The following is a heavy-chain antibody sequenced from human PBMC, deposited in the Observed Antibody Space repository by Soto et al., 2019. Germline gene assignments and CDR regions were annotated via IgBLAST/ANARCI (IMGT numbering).Heavy chain of an antibody. CDR2: IDPIDSYT. D-gene: IGHD3-16*01. J-gene: IGHJ6*02. CDR1: GYSFTSYW. CDR3: ARRAHMSRRGETFSYYYYGMDV. V-gene: IGHV5-10-1*01. Sequence: GESLKISCKGSGYSFTSYWIGWVRQMPGKGLEWMGRIDPIDSYTNYSPSFQGHVTISADKSISTAYLQWSSLKASDTAMYYCARRAHMSRRGETFSYYYYGMDVWGQGTTVTV.